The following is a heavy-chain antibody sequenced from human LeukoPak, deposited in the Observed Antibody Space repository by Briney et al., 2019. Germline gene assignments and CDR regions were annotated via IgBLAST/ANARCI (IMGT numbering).Heavy chain of an antibody. J-gene: IGHJ6*02. D-gene: IGHD1-20*01. CDR1: GGSLTRYH. V-gene: IGHV4-59*01. CDR3: ARTPTYNWNYYYYYGMDV. CDR2: INYSGST. Sequence: PSETLSLTCTVSGGSLTRYHWGWIRQPPGKGLEWIGYINYSGSTNYNPSLKSRVTISVDTSKNQFSLKLSSVTAADTAVYYCARTPTYNWNYYYYYGMDVWGQGTTVTVSS.